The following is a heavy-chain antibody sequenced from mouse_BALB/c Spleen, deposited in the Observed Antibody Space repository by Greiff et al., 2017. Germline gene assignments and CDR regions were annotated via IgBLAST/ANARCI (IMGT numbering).Heavy chain of an antibody. CDR3: ASGLWSPDY. V-gene: IGHV5-6*01. J-gene: IGHJ2*01. CDR2: ISSGGSYT. CDR1: GFTFSSYG. Sequence: EVQLVESGGDLVKPGGSLKLSCAASGFTFSSYGMSWVRQTPDKGLEWVATISSGGSYTYYPDSVKGRFTISKDNAKNTLYLQMSSLKSEDTAMYYCASGLWSPDYWGQGTTLTVAS. D-gene: IGHD1-1*02.